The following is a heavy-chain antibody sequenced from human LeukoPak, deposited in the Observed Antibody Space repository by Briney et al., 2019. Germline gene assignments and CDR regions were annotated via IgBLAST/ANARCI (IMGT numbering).Heavy chain of an antibody. J-gene: IGHJ4*02. CDR1: GESISSSNW. CDR2: IYHSGTT. CDR3: ANKVYCSTTSCYHAGY. D-gene: IGHD2-2*01. Sequence: SETLSLTCAVSGESISSSNWWSWVRQPPGKGLEWIGEIYHSGTTNYNPSLKSRVTISFDTSKNQFSLNLRSVTAADTAVYYCANKVYCSTTSCYHAGYWGQGILDTVSS. V-gene: IGHV4-4*02.